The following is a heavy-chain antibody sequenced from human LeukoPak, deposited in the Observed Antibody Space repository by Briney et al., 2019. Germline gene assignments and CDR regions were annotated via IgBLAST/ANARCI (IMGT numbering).Heavy chain of an antibody. Sequence: GGSLRLSCTAAGLSFSNAWMSWGRQAPGKELEWVGRLMNRTSGGATDYAAPVRGRFTISRDDSQNTLYLQMNSLKTEDTAVYYCTTYRYSYHVTGYSYLDYSGQGIPVTVSS. CDR2: LMNRTSGGAT. J-gene: IGHJ4*02. D-gene: IGHD3-9*01. V-gene: IGHV3-15*01. CDR3: TTYRYSYHVTGYSYLDY. CDR1: GLSFSNAW.